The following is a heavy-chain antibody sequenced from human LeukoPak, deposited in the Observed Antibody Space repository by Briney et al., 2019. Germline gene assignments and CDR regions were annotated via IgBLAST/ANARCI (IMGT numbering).Heavy chain of an antibody. J-gene: IGHJ5*02. D-gene: IGHD3-10*01. CDR2: INHSGST. CDR3: ARIRRLWFGESGWFDP. CDR1: GGSFSGYY. V-gene: IGHV4-34*01. Sequence: SETLSLTCAVYGGSFSGYYWSWIRQPPGKGLEWIGEINHSGSTNYNPSLKSRVTISVDTSKNQFSLKLSSVTAADTAVYYCARIRRLWFGESGWFDPWGQGTLVTVSS.